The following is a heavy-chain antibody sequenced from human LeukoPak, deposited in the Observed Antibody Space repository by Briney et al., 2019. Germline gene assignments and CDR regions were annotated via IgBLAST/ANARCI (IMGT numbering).Heavy chain of an antibody. Sequence: GGSLRLSCVASGFTFSRYWMSWVRQVPGKGLEWVGQTVSEIDGGTTDYATPVKGRFTISRDDSKSTLYLQMNSLKIEDTAVYYCTTDEDWNYARKDVWGQGATVIVSS. CDR1: GFTFSRYW. CDR3: TTDEDWNYARKDV. D-gene: IGHD1-7*01. J-gene: IGHJ6*02. CDR2: TVSEIDGGTT. V-gene: IGHV3-15*04.